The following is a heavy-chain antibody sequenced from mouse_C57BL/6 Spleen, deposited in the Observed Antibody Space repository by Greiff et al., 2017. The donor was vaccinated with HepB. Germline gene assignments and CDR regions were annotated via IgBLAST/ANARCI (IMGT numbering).Heavy chain of an antibody. D-gene: IGHD1-1*01. J-gene: IGHJ1*03. Sequence: QVQLQQPGTELVKPGASVKLSCKASGYTFTSYWMHWVKQRPGQGLEWIGNINPSNGGTNYNEKFKSKATLTVDKSSSTAYMQLSSLTSDDSAVYYCARYPSITTVVANWYFDVWGTGTTVTVSS. V-gene: IGHV1-53*01. CDR1: GYTFTSYW. CDR2: INPSNGGT. CDR3: ARYPSITTVVANWYFDV.